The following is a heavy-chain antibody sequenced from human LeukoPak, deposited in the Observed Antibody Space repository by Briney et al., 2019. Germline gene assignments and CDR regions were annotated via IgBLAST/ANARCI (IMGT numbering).Heavy chain of an antibody. D-gene: IGHD3-3*01. CDR3: ATGLRFLEWLSNLLLDY. J-gene: IGHJ4*02. CDR1: GFTFSDYY. Sequence: GGSLRLSCAASGFTFSDYYMSWIRQAPGKGLEWVSYISSSGSTIYYADSVKGRFTISRDNAKNSLYLQRNSLRAEDTAVYYCATGLRFLEWLSNLLLDYWGQGTLVTVSS. V-gene: IGHV3-11*01. CDR2: ISSSGSTI.